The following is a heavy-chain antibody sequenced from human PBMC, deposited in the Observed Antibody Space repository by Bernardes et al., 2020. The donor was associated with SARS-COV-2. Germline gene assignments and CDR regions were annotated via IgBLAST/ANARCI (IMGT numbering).Heavy chain of an antibody. D-gene: IGHD3-3*01. Sequence: GGSLRLSCAASGFTFSSYAMSWVRQAPGKGLAWVSAISGSGGSTYYADSVKGRFTISRDNSKNTLYLQMNSLRAEDTAVYYCAKDFHRTIFGVVDYFDYWGQGTLVTGSS. CDR3: AKDFHRTIFGVVDYFDY. J-gene: IGHJ4*02. CDR2: ISGSGGST. CDR1: GFTFSSYA. V-gene: IGHV3-23*01.